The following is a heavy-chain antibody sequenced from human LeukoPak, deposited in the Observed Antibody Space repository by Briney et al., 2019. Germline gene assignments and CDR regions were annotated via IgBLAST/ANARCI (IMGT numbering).Heavy chain of an antibody. Sequence: SETLSLTCTVSGGSISNSSYYWGWIRQPPGKGLEWIGTIYYSGSTYYNPSLKSRVTISLDTSKNQFSLKLSSVTAADTAVYYCAREKWVGNWFDPWGQGTLVTVSS. CDR1: GGSISNSSYY. CDR2: IYYSGST. V-gene: IGHV4-39*07. J-gene: IGHJ5*02. CDR3: AREKWVGNWFDP. D-gene: IGHD1-26*01.